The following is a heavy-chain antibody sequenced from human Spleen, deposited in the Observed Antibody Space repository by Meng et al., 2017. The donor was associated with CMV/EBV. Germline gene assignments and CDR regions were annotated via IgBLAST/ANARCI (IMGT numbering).Heavy chain of an antibody. J-gene: IGHJ5*01. V-gene: IGHV3-20*03. CDR3: ARLPIVGFSSNWFDY. Sequence: GLELGGNGMSWVRQVAGQGLEGVSGINWNGRDTGYADSVKGRFTISKDNAKNSLYLEMNSLRAEDTALYYCARLPIVGFSSNWFDYWGQGSLVTVSS. CDR1: GLELGGNG. D-gene: IGHD3-3*01. CDR2: INWNGRDT.